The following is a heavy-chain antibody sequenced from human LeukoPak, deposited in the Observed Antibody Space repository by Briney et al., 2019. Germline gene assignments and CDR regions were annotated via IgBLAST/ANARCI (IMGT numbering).Heavy chain of an antibody. CDR2: ISYDGSNK. CDR1: GFTFSSYA. CDR3: AKDRGNLYGYFDY. J-gene: IGHJ4*02. Sequence: PGRSLRLSCAASGFTFSSYAMHRVRQAPGKGLEWVAVISYDGSNKYYADSVKGRFTISRDNSKNTLYLQMNSLRAEDTAVYYCAKDRGNLYGYFDYWGQGTLVTVSS. V-gene: IGHV3-30*04. D-gene: IGHD2-2*02.